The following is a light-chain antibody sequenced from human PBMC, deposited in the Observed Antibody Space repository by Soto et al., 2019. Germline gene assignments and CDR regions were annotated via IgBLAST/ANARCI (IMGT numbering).Light chain of an antibody. CDR2: GAS. V-gene: IGKV3D-15*01. CDR3: QQYNNWPF. CDR1: QSVSSSY. Sequence: ELVLTQSPGTLSLSPGDRATLSCRASQSVSSSYLAWYQQKPGQAPRLLIYGASSGATGIPARFSGSRSGTEFTLTINSLQSEDFAVYYCQQYNNWPFFGPGTRWIS. J-gene: IGKJ3*01.